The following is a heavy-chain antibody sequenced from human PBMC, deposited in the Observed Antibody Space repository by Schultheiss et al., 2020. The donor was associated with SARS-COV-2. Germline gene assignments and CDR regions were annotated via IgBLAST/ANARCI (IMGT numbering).Heavy chain of an antibody. J-gene: IGHJ3*02. CDR3: ARASHWLTPQRAFDI. CDR2: INHSGST. CDR1: GGSFSGYY. V-gene: IGHV4-34*01. D-gene: IGHD6-19*01. Sequence: SETLSLTCAVYGGSFSGYYWSWIRQPPGKGLEWSGEINHSGSTNYNTSLKSRVTISVDTSKNQFSLKLSSVTAADTAVYYCARASHWLTPQRAFDIWGQGTMDTVSS.